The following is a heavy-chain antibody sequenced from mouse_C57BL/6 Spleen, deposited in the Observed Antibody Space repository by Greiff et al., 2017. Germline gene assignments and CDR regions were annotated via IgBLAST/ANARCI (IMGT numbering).Heavy chain of an antibody. J-gene: IGHJ1*03. CDR3: ARRVVITTVVFDV. Sequence: VQLQQPDAELVKPGASVKISCKASGYTFTDHTIHWMKQRPEQGLEWIGYIYPRDGSTKYNEKFKGKATLTADKSSSTAYMQLNSLTSEDSAVXFCARRVVITTVVFDVWGTGTTVTVSS. CDR2: IYPRDGST. CDR1: GYTFTDHT. V-gene: IGHV1-78*01. D-gene: IGHD1-1*01.